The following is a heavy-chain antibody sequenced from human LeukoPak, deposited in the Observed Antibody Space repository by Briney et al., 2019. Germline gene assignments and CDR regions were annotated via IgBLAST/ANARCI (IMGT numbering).Heavy chain of an antibody. D-gene: IGHD2/OR15-2a*01. CDR3: SLRGVNIVPFQFDP. V-gene: IGHV1-69*13. J-gene: IGHJ5*02. CDR1: GGTFSSYA. Sequence: ASVKVSCKASGGTFSSYAISWVRQAPGQGLERMGGIIPIFGTANYAQKFQGRVTITADESTSTAYMELSSLRSEDTAVYYCSLRGVNIVPFQFDPWGQGTLVTVSS. CDR2: IIPIFGTA.